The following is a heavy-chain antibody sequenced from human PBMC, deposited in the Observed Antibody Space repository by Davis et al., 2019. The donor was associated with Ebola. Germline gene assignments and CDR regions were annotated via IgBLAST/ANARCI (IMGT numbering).Heavy chain of an antibody. V-gene: IGHV3-21*01. CDR2: ISSAGTYI. CDR3: ARSSRYSSGWYHDWFDP. CDR1: GFTFSPYS. Sequence: PGGSLRLSCAASGFTFSPYSMNWVRQAPGKGLEWVSSISSAGTYIYYADSVKGRFTISRDNAKSSLYLQMNSLRAEDTAVYYCARSSRYSSGWYHDWFDPWGQGTRVTVSS. J-gene: IGHJ5*02. D-gene: IGHD6-19*01.